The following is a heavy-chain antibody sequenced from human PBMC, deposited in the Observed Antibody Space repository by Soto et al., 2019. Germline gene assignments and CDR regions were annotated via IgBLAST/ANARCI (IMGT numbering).Heavy chain of an antibody. CDR1: GGSISSGGYY. V-gene: IGHV4-31*03. CDR3: ARTMKELEFDRFDI. Sequence: QVQLQESGPGLVKPSQTLSLTCTVSGGSISSGGYYWSWIRQHPGKGLEWIGYIYYSGSTYYNPSLKGRVTISVDTSKNQFSLKLSSVTAADTAGYYWARTMKELEFDRFDIWGQGTMVTVSS. D-gene: IGHD1-1*01. J-gene: IGHJ3*02. CDR2: IYYSGST.